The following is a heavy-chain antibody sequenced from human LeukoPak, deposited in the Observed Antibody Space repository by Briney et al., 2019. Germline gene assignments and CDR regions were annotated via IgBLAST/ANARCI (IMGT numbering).Heavy chain of an antibody. CDR1: GYTFTGYY. Sequence: ASVKVSCKASGYTFTGYYMHWVRQAPGQGLEWMGWINPNSGGTNYAQKFQGRVTMTRDTSISTAYMELSRLRSDDTAVYYCARQGRIVVAGKNWFDPWGQGTLVTVSS. CDR2: INPNSGGT. J-gene: IGHJ5*02. D-gene: IGHD6-19*01. V-gene: IGHV1-2*02. CDR3: ARQGRIVVAGKNWFDP.